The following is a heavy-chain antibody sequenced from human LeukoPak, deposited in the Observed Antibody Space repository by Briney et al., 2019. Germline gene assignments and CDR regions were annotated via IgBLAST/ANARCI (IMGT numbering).Heavy chain of an antibody. CDR3: ARDFINSRGSLDAFDI. D-gene: IGHD1-1*01. CDR1: GLTVSSNY. J-gene: IGHJ3*02. CDR2: IYSGGNT. Sequence: GSLRLSCAASGLTVSSNYMSWVRQAPGKGLEWVSVIYSGGNTYYADSVKGRFTISRDNSKNTLYLQMNSLRAEDTAVYYCARDFINSRGSLDAFDIWGQGTMVTVSS. V-gene: IGHV3-66*01.